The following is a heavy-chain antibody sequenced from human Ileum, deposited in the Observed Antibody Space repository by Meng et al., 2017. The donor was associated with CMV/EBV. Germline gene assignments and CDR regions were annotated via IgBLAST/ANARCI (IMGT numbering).Heavy chain of an antibody. J-gene: IGHJ4*02. Sequence: LSLTCAVYGGSFSGFHCNWIRQAPGKGLEWSGEIQPGGWTNYNPSLKSRVTMSIDTSKNQFSLKVNSVTAADTAVYFCVRAMNEEINWGQGTLVTVSS. CDR2: IQPGGWT. CDR3: VRAMNEEIN. V-gene: IGHV4-34*01. CDR1: GGSFSGFH. D-gene: IGHD5-24*01.